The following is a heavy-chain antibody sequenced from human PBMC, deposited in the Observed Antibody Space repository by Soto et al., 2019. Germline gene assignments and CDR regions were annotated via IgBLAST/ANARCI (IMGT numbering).Heavy chain of an antibody. V-gene: IGHV1-69*06. J-gene: IGHJ5*02. CDR3: ASGPIVVVPAAITPWFDP. CDR1: GGAFSSYA. Sequence: AAVKVSFNACGGAFSSYAISWVLPTPGQGLEWMGGIIPIFGTANYAQKFQGRVTITADKSTSTAYMELSSLRSEDTAVYYCASGPIVVVPAAITPWFDPWGQGTLVTVSS. CDR2: IIPIFGTA. D-gene: IGHD2-2*02.